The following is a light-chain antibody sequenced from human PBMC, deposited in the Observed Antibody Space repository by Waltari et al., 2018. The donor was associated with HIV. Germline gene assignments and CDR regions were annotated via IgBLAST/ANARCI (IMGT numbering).Light chain of an antibody. CDR3: QTWGTGIRV. CDR2: LNSDGSH. Sequence: QLVLTQSPSASASLGASVKLTCTLSSGHSSYAIAWHQQKSEKGPRYLMKLNSDGSHNKGDGIPDRFSGSSSGAERYLTISSLQSEEEADYYCQTWGTGIRVFGGGTKLTVL. CDR1: SGHSSYA. V-gene: IGLV4-69*01. J-gene: IGLJ2*01.